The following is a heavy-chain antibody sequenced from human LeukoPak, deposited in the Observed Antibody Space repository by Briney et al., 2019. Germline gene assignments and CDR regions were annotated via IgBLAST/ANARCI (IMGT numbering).Heavy chain of an antibody. D-gene: IGHD3-3*01. CDR1: GGSISSGGYY. CDR2: IYHSGST. V-gene: IGHV4-30-2*01. Sequence: PSETLSLTCTVSGGSISSGGYYWSWIRQPPGKGLEWIGYIYHSGSTYYNPSLKSRVTISVDRSKNQFSLKLSSVTAADTAVYYCARGSDFWSGYYSYDYWGQGTLVTVSS. J-gene: IGHJ4*02. CDR3: ARGSDFWSGYYSYDY.